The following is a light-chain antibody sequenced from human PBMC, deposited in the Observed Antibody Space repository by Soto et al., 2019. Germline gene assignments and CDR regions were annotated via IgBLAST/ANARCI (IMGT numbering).Light chain of an antibody. V-gene: IGKV3-20*01. CDR3: QQYADSPIT. J-gene: IGKJ5*01. Sequence: EIVLTQSPGTLSLSPGERATLSCRASQSVSSKYLAWYQQKPGQAPRVLIYGTSIRASGVPERFSGGGSGTDFTLTITRLEPEDFAVYFCQQYADSPITFGQGTRLGI. CDR2: GTS. CDR1: QSVSSKY.